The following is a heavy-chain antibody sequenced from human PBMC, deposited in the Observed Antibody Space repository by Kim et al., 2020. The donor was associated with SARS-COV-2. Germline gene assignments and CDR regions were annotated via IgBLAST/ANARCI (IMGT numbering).Heavy chain of an antibody. V-gene: IGHV1-18*04. CDR2: ISAYNGNT. J-gene: IGHJ6*02. D-gene: IGHD3-9*01. CDR1: GYTFTSYG. CDR3: ASRNYDILTGYYYYGMDV. Sequence: ASVKVSCKASGYTFTSYGISWVRQAPGQGLEWMGWISAYNGNTNYAQKLQGRVTMTTDTSTSTAYMELRSLRSDDTAVYYCASRNYDILTGYYYYGMDVWGQGTTVTVSS.